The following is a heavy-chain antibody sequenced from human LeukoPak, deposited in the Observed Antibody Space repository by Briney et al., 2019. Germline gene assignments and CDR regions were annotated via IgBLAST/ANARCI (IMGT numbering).Heavy chain of an antibody. J-gene: IGHJ6*03. V-gene: IGHV3-23*01. CDR3: ARESMSSSWSYYHYYYMDV. D-gene: IGHD6-13*01. Sequence: GGSLRLSCAASGFTLSSYAMSWVRQAPGKGLEWVSAISDTGNTYHADSVKGRFTISRDNSKNTLYLQMNSLRADDTAVYYCARESMSSSWSYYHYYYMDVWGKGTTVTISS. CDR1: GFTLSSYA. CDR2: ISDTGNT.